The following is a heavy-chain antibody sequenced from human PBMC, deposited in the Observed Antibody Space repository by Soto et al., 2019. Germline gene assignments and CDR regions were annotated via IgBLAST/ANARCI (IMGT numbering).Heavy chain of an antibody. D-gene: IGHD3-3*01. V-gene: IGHV1-46*03. CDR1: GYTFTSYY. J-gene: IGHJ6*03. Sequence: QVQLVQSGAEVKKPGASVKVSCKASGYTFTSYYMHWVRQAPGQGLEWMGIINLSGGSTSYAQKSQGRVTMTRDTSTSTVYMELSSLRSEDTAVYYCARGYDFWSGSYYMDVWGKGTTVTVSS. CDR2: INLSGGST. CDR3: ARGYDFWSGSYYMDV.